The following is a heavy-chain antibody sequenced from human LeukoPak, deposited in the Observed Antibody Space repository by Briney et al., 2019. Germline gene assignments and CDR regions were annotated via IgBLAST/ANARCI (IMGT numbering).Heavy chain of an antibody. CDR1: GYTFTGYY. D-gene: IGHD2-2*01. J-gene: IGHJ4*02. CDR2: INPNSGGT. Sequence: ASVKVSCKASGYTFTGYYMHWVRQAPGQGLEWMGWINPNSGGTNYAQKFQGRVTMTRATSISTAYTELSRLRSDDTAVYYCARDEGRYCSSTSCLHFDYWGQGTLATVSS. CDR3: ARDEGRYCSSTSCLHFDY. V-gene: IGHV1-2*02.